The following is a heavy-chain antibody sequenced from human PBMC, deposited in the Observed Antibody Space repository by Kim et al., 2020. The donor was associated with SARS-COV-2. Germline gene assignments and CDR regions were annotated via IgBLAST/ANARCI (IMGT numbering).Heavy chain of an antibody. CDR2: IWYDGSNK. J-gene: IGHJ6*02. V-gene: IGHV3-33*01. Sequence: GGSLRLSCAASGFTFSSYGMHWVRQAPGKGLEWVAVIWYDGSNKYYADSVKGRFTISRDNSKNTLYLQMNSLRAEDTAVYYCATPYYYDSSGYHGGGMDVWGQGTTVTVSS. CDR3: ATPYYYDSSGYHGGGMDV. D-gene: IGHD3-22*01. CDR1: GFTFSSYG.